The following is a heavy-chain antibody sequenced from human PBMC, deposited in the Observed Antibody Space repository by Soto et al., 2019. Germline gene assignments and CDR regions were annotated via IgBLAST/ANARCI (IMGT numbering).Heavy chain of an antibody. CDR3: TSNSPFDN. Sequence: GGSLRLSCAASGFTFNNAWMNWVRQAPGKGLEWVGHIRRDADGGPTDYGAPVKGRFTISRDDSKNMLYLQMNSLKTEDTAVYYCTSNSPFDNWGQGTLVTVSS. CDR1: GFTFNNAW. V-gene: IGHV3-15*07. J-gene: IGHJ4*02. CDR2: IRRDADGGPT. D-gene: IGHD2-8*01.